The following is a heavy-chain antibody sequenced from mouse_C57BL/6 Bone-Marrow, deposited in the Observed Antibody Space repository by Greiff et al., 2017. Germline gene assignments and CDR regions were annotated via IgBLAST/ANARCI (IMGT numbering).Heavy chain of an antibody. J-gene: IGHJ2*01. Sequence: VQLQQPGTELVKPGASVKLSCKASGYTFTSYWMHWVKQRPGHGLEWIGNINPSNGGINYNEKFKSKATLTVDKSSSTAYMQLSSLTSEDSAVYYCAREGEVQLALGYGGQGTTLTVSA. V-gene: IGHV1-53*01. CDR1: GYTFTSYW. CDR2: INPSNGGI. CDR3: AREGEVQLALGY. D-gene: IGHD3-1*01.